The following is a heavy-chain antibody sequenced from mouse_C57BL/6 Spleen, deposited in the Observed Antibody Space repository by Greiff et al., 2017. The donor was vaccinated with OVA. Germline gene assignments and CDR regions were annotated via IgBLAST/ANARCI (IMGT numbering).Heavy chain of an antibody. CDR2: INPNNGGT. J-gene: IGHJ1*03. Sequence: EVQLQQSGPELVKPGASVKISCKASGYTFTDYYMNWVKQSHGKSLEWIGDINPNNGGTSYNQKFKGKATLTVGKSSSTAYMELRSLTSEDSAVYYCARSLYGNYWYFDVWGTGTTVTVSS. D-gene: IGHD2-1*01. CDR3: ARSLYGNYWYFDV. V-gene: IGHV1-26*01. CDR1: GYTFTDYY.